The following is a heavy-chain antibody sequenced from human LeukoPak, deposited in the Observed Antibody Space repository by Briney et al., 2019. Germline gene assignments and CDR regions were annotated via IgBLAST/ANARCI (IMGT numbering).Heavy chain of an antibody. D-gene: IGHD3-3*01. CDR2: IYYSGST. CDR3: ARGHSIFGVVRLPPSLRYYYYMDV. CDR1: GASISTSAYY. J-gene: IGHJ6*03. Sequence: SETLSLTCSVSGASISTSAYYWGWIRQPPGKGLEWIGSIYYSGSTYYNASLNSRVTISVDTSKNQFSLKLSSVTAADTAVYYCARGHSIFGVVRLPPSLRYYYYMDVWGKGTTVTVSS. V-gene: IGHV4-39*07.